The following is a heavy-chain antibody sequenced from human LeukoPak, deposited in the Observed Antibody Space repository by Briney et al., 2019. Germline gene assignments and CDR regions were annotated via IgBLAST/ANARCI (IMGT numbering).Heavy chain of an antibody. Sequence: PGGSLRLSCAASGFTVSSNYMSWVRQAPGKGLEWVSVIYSGGDTYYADSVKGRFTISRDNSKNTLYLQMNRLRAEDTAVYYCASPTYCSGGSCYYYYAMDVWGQGTTVTVSS. CDR2: IYSGGDT. J-gene: IGHJ6*02. D-gene: IGHD2-15*01. CDR3: ASPTYCSGGSCYYYYAMDV. CDR1: GFTVSSNY. V-gene: IGHV3-53*01.